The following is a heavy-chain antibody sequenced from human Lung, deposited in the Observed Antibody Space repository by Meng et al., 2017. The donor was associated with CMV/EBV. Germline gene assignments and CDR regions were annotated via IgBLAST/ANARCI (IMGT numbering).Heavy chain of an antibody. CDR1: GFTFSDYY. Sequence: GGSLRLXCAASGFTFSDYYMSWIRQAAGKGLEWVSYISSSGSTIYYADSVKSRFTISRDNAKNSLYLQMNSLRAEDTAVYYCASLVVTTLYYYYGMDVWGQGTTVTVSS. V-gene: IGHV3-11*04. CDR2: ISSSGSTI. J-gene: IGHJ6*02. D-gene: IGHD4-23*01. CDR3: ASLVVTTLYYYYGMDV.